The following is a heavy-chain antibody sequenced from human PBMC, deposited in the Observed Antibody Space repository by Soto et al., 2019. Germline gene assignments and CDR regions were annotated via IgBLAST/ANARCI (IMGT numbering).Heavy chain of an antibody. CDR1: GVTVRNTY. V-gene: IGHV3-66*01. CDR3: ARNRPETANGF. CDR2: IYSDGDT. D-gene: IGHD5-18*01. J-gene: IGHJ4*02. Sequence: DVQLVESGGGLVQPGASLRLSCAASGVTVRNTYMGWVRQAPGKGLEWVSIIYSDGDTSYADSVKGRFSISRDNSKNKVYLQMNSLRAEDTAVYYCARNRPETANGFWGQGTLVSVSS.